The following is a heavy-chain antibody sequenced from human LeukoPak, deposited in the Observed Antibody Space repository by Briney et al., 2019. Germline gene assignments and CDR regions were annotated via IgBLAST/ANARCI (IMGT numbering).Heavy chain of an antibody. CDR2: IYSSGST. CDR3: ARHERAATAPFDY. V-gene: IGHV4-4*07. Sequence: SETLSLTCTVSGASISSYYWSWIRQPAGKGLEWIGRIYSSGSTNYNPSLKSRVTVSVDTSKNQFSLKLSSVTAADTAVYYCARHERAATAPFDYWGQGTLVTVSS. J-gene: IGHJ4*02. D-gene: IGHD2-21*02. CDR1: GASISSYY.